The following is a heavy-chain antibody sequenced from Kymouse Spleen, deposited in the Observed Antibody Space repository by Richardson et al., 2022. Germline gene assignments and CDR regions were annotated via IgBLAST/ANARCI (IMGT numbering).Heavy chain of an antibody. D-gene: IGHD6-6*01. CDR3: AKSAYSSSSVFDY. Sequence: EVQLVESGGGLVQPGRSLRLSCAASGFTFDDYAMHWVRQAPGKGLEWVSGISWNSGSIGYADSVKGRFTISRDNAKNSLYLQMNSLRAEDTALYYCAKSAYSSSSVFDYWGQGTLVTVSS. J-gene: IGHJ4*02. CDR2: ISWNSGSI. CDR1: GFTFDDYA. V-gene: IGHV3-9*01.